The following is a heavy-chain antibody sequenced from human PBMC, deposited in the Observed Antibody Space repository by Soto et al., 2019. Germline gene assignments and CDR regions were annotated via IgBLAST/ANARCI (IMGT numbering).Heavy chain of an antibody. CDR2: ISGYNGNT. CDR3: AKADSNYAGRFSYYYMDV. J-gene: IGHJ6*03. CDR1: GYTFRSYG. Sequence: ASAKVSCKASGYTFRSYGISWVRQAPGQGLEWMGWISGYNGNTHYSQKFQGKVTMTTDTSTSTAYMELRNLRSDDTAVYYCAKADSNYAGRFSYYYMDVWGTGTMVTV. D-gene: IGHD4-4*01. V-gene: IGHV1-18*01.